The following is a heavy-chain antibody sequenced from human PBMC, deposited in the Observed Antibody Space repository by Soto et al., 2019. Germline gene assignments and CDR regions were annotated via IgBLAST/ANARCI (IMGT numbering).Heavy chain of an antibody. CDR2: ISAYNGNT. Sequence: GAPVKVPFKESGLTFTRCCLWWVRQAPRKGVAWIGWISAYNGNTNYAQKLQGRVTMTTDTSTSTAYMELRSLRSDDTAVYYCARDGIDGGNFFSYYYGMDVWGQGTTVTVSS. CDR1: GLTFTRCC. CDR3: ARDGIDGGNFFSYYYGMDV. J-gene: IGHJ6*02. D-gene: IGHD2-21*02. V-gene: IGHV1-18*01.